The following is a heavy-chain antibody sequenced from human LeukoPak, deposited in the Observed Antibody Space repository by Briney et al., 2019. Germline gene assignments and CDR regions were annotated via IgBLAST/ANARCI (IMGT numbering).Heavy chain of an antibody. D-gene: IGHD1-26*01. J-gene: IGHJ4*02. CDR3: ARDLPSTPNWELDY. CDR2: INPNSGGT. Sequence: ASVKVSCKASGCAFTGYYLHWVRQAPGQGLEWMGRINPNSGGTNDAQKFQDRVTMTRDTSISTAYMELSRLRSDDTAVYYCARDLPSTPNWELDYWGQGTLVTVSS. CDR1: GCAFTGYY. V-gene: IGHV1-2*06.